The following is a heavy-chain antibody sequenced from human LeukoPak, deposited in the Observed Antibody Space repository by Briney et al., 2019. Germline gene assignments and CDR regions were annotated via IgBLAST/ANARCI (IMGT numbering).Heavy chain of an antibody. CDR3: ARVLMTTVTLYDAFDI. Sequence: ASVKVSCKASGYTFTSYGISWVRQAPGQGLEWMGWISAYNGNTNYAQKLQGRVTMTTDTSTSTAYMELRSLRSDDTAVYYCARVLMTTVTLYDAFDIWGQGTMVTVSS. CDR2: ISAYNGNT. D-gene: IGHD4-17*01. J-gene: IGHJ3*02. V-gene: IGHV1-18*01. CDR1: GYTFTSYG.